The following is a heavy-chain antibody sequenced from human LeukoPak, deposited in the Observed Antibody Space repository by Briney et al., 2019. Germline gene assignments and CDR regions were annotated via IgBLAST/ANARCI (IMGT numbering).Heavy chain of an antibody. CDR1: GFTFSSYA. Sequence: GGSLRLSCAASGFTFSSYAMHWVSQAPGKGLEWVAVISYDGSNKYYADSVKGRFTISRDNSKNTLYLQMNSLRAEDTAVYYCARTYCSGGSCGAFDIWGQGTMVTVSS. J-gene: IGHJ3*02. V-gene: IGHV3-30*04. CDR2: ISYDGSNK. D-gene: IGHD2-15*01. CDR3: ARTYCSGGSCGAFDI.